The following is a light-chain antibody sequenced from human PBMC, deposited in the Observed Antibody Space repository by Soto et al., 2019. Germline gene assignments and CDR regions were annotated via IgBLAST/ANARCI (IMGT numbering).Light chain of an antibody. Sequence: EIVLTQSPGTLSLSPGERATLSCRASQSLSGSYLAWFQQKPGQTPRLLIYSASNRATGIPDRFSGSGSGTDFTITSSRLEPDDFGVYYCQQNVNLPCTYGQGTRLEIK. CDR3: QQNVNLPCT. CDR1: QSLSGSY. J-gene: IGKJ5*01. CDR2: SAS. V-gene: IGKV3-20*01.